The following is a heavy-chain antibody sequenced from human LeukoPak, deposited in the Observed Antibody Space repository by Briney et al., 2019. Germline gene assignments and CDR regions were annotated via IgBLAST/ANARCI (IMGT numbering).Heavy chain of an antibody. D-gene: IGHD3-10*01. CDR1: GYSISSGYY. Sequence: SETLSLTCTVSGYSISSGYYWGWIRQPPGKGLEWIGSIYHSGSTNYNPSLKSRVTISVDTSKNQFSLKLSSVTAADTAVYYCARLRFTMVRGVPSGFDYWGQGTLVTVSS. V-gene: IGHV4-38-2*02. J-gene: IGHJ4*02. CDR2: IYHSGST. CDR3: ARLRFTMVRGVPSGFDY.